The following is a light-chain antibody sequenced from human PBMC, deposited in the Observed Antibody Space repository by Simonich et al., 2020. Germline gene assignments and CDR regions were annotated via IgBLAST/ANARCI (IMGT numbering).Light chain of an antibody. V-gene: IGLV3-1*01. CDR2: QAS. Sequence: SYELTQPPSVSVSPGQTASITCSGDKLGEKYACWYQQKPGQSPVLVIYQASKRPSGIPERFSGSNSGNTATLTISGTQAMDEADYYCQAWDSSVVFGGGTKLTVL. J-gene: IGLJ2*01. CDR1: KLGEKY. CDR3: QAWDSSVV.